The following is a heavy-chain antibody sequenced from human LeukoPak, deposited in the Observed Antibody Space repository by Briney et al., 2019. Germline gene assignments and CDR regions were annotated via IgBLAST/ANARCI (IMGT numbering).Heavy chain of an antibody. Sequence: GGSLRLSCAASGFSFNVYMMNWVRQAPGKGLEWVSSADSMKGRFTISRDNDKNSLYLQMNSLRDDDTAVYYCARGRTGGGIGYYISVDWGQGTLVTVSS. CDR1: GFSFNVYM. D-gene: IGHD1-26*01. J-gene: IGHJ1*01. CDR3: ARGRTGGGIGYYISVD. V-gene: IGHV3-21*06.